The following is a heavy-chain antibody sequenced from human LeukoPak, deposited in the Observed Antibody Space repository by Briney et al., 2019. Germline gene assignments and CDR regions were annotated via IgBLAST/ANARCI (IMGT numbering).Heavy chain of an antibody. CDR2: IYYSGST. V-gene: IGHV4-59*01. J-gene: IGHJ4*02. CDR3: ARGPGSGSYFWWDYFDY. Sequence: SETLSLTCTVSGGSISSYYWSWIRQPPGKGLEWIGYIYYSGSTNYNPSLKSRVTISVDTSKNQFSLKLSSVTAADTAVYYCARGPGSGSYFWWDYFDYWGQGTLVTVSS. D-gene: IGHD1-26*01. CDR1: GGSISSYY.